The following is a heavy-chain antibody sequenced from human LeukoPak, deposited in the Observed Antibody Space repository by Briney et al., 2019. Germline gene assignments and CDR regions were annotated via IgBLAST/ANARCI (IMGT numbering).Heavy chain of an antibody. V-gene: IGHV3-48*04. CDR1: GFTFSSSA. D-gene: IGHD3-10*01. CDR2: ISSSDII. J-gene: IGHJ6*03. Sequence: GGSLRLSCAASGFTFSSSAMSWVRQAPGKGLEWLSYISSSDIIFYADSVKGRFTISRDNAKNSLYLQMNSLRAEDTAVYYCARDGSGNYFRYYYYYMDVWGKGTTVTVSS. CDR3: ARDGSGNYFRYYYYYMDV.